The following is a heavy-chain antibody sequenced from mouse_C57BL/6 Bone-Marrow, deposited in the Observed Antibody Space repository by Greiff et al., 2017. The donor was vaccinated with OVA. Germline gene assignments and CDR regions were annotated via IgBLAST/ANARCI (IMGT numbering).Heavy chain of an antibody. V-gene: IGHV2-2*01. CDR1: GFSLTSYG. D-gene: IGHD2-4*01. J-gene: IGHJ2*01. Sequence: VQLQQSGPGLVQPSQSLSITCTVSGFSLTSYGVHWVRQSPGKGLEWLGVIWRGGSTDYNAAFISRLGISKDNSKSQVFFKMNSLQADDTAIYYCARSDYDLHFDDWGQGTTLTVSS. CDR3: ARSDYDLHFDD. CDR2: IWRGGST.